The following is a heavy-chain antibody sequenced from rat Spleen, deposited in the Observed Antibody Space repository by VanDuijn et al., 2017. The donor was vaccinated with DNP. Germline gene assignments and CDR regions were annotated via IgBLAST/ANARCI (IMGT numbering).Heavy chain of an antibody. V-gene: IGHV5-27*01. CDR3: TTYYGY. CDR1: GFTFSNYG. D-gene: IGHD1-6*01. CDR2: ITNSGGST. J-gene: IGHJ2*01. Sequence: EVQLVESGGGLVQPGRSLKLSCAASGFTFSNYGMAWVRQAPTKGLEWVASITNSGGSTYYRDSVKGRFTFSRDNAKTTLYLQMDSLRSEDTATYYCTTYYGYWGQGVMVTVSS.